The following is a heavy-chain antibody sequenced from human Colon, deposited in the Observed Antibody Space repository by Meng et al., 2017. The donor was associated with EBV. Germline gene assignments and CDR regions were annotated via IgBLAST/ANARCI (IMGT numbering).Heavy chain of an antibody. Sequence: QVQLQESGPGLVKPSQXLSLTCTVSGGSISSGDYYWSWIRQPPGKGLEWIGYIYYSGSTYYNPSLKSRVTISMGKSNNQLSLKLNSVTAADTAVYYCATQESRDGHNPYWGQGTLVTVSS. CDR3: ATQESRDGHNPY. CDR2: IYYSGST. J-gene: IGHJ4*02. D-gene: IGHD5-24*01. CDR1: GGSISSGDYY. V-gene: IGHV4-30-4*01.